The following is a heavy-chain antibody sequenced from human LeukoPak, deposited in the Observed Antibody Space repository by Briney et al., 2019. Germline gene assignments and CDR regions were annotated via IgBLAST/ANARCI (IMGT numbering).Heavy chain of an antibody. CDR1: GFTFSSYA. Sequence: GGSLRLSCAASGFTFSSYAMHWVRQAPGKGLEWVAVISYDGSNKYYADSVKGRFTISRDNSKNTLYLQMNSLRAEDTAVYYCARAGPGTYYDILTGYYPESYFDYWGQGTLVTVSS. CDR3: ARAGPGTYYDILTGYYPESYFDY. CDR2: ISYDGSNK. V-gene: IGHV3-30-3*01. J-gene: IGHJ4*02. D-gene: IGHD3-9*01.